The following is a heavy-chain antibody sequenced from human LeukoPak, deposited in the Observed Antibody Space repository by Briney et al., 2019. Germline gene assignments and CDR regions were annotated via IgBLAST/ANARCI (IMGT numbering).Heavy chain of an antibody. D-gene: IGHD4-11*01. CDR2: IYTSGST. Sequence: SETLSPTCTVSGGSISSYYWSWIRQPAGKGLEWIGRIYTSGSTNYNPSLKSRVTMSVDTSKNQFSLKLSSVTAADTAVYYCARGRDYRNWFDPWGQGTLVTVSS. CDR1: GGSISSYY. J-gene: IGHJ5*02. CDR3: ARGRDYRNWFDP. V-gene: IGHV4-4*07.